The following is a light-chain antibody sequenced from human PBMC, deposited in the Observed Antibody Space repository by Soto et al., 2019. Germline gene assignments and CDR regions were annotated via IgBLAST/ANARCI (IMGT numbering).Light chain of an antibody. J-gene: IGKJ5*01. CDR3: QQYGSSLIT. Sequence: EIVLPQYPGTLSLSPGERATVSFRASQSVSNNYLAWYQQKPGQAPRLLIYGASNRATGIPDRFSGSGSGTDFTLTISRLEPEDFAMYYCQQYGSSLITFGQGTRLEIK. CDR1: QSVSNNY. V-gene: IGKV3-20*01. CDR2: GAS.